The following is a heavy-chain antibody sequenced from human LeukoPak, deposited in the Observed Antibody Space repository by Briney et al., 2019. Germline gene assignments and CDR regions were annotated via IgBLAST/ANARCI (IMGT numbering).Heavy chain of an antibody. J-gene: IGHJ4*02. CDR3: ARDRMKRAPYSSSWYTGGYYFDC. CDR1: GFTFSDYY. D-gene: IGHD6-13*01. CDR2: ISSSGSTI. V-gene: IGHV3-11*01. Sequence: GRSLRLSCAASGFTFSDYYMSWIRQAPGKGLEWVSYISSSGSTIYYADSVKVRFTISRDNAKNSLYLQMNSLRAADTAVYYCARDRMKRAPYSSSWYTGGYYFDCWGQGTLVTVSS.